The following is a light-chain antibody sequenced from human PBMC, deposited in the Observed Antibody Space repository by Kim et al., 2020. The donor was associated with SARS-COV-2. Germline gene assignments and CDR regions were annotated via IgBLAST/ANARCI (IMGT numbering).Light chain of an antibody. CDR1: SSDVGGYNH. Sequence: QSALTQPASVSGSPGQSITISCTGTSSDVGGYNHVCWYQQHPGKAPKLMIYDVSNRPSGVSNRFSGSKSGNTASLTISGLQAEDEADYYCSSYTSSITWVFGGGTKLTVL. J-gene: IGLJ3*02. CDR3: SSYTSSITWV. CDR2: DVS. V-gene: IGLV2-14*03.